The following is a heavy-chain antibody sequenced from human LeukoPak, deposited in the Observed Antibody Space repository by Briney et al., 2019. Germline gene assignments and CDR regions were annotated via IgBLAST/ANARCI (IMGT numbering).Heavy chain of an antibody. CDR1: GGSISSYY. CDR2: IYYSGST. Sequence: PSETLSLTCTVSGGSISSYYWSWIRQPPGKGLERIGYIYYSGSTNYNPSLKSRVTISVDTSKNQFSLKLSSVTAADTAVYYCARVIGGNANGAFDIWGQGTMVTVSS. D-gene: IGHD2-8*01. V-gene: IGHV4-59*01. J-gene: IGHJ3*02. CDR3: ARVIGGNANGAFDI.